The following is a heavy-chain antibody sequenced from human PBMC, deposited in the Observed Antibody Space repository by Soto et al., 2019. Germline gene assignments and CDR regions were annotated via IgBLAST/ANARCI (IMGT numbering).Heavy chain of an antibody. CDR2: IYPGDSDT. CDR3: ARVYCSGGSCYSRNYYYYGMDV. CDR1: GYSFTSYW. V-gene: IGHV5-51*01. D-gene: IGHD2-15*01. Sequence: PGESLKISCKGSGYSFTSYWIGWVRQMPGKGLEWMGIIYPGDSDTRYSPSFQGQVTISADKSISTAYLQGSSLKASDTAMYYCARVYCSGGSCYSRNYYYYGMDVWGQGTTVTVSS. J-gene: IGHJ6*02.